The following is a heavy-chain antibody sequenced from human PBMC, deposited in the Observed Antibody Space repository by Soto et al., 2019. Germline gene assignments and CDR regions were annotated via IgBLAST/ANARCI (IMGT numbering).Heavy chain of an antibody. CDR1: GFTFSSYA. Sequence: QVQLVESGGGVVQPGRSLRLSCAASGFTFSSYAMHWVRQAPGKGLEWVAVISYDGSNKYYADSVKGRFTISRDNSKNTLYLQRNSLMAEDTAVYYCARDPLWGTAMVLWYFDLWGRGTLVTVSS. CDR3: ARDPLWGTAMVLWYFDL. CDR2: ISYDGSNK. J-gene: IGHJ2*01. D-gene: IGHD5-18*01. V-gene: IGHV3-30-3*01.